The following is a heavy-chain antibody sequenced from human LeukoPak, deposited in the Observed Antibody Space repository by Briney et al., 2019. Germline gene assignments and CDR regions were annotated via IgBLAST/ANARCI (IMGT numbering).Heavy chain of an antibody. V-gene: IGHV1-2*02. J-gene: IGHJ5*02. CDR3: ARDRQWLVPTNSWFDP. D-gene: IGHD6-19*01. CDR2: INPNSGGT. Sequence: GASVKVSCKASGYTFTGYYMHWVRQAPGQGLEWMGWINPNSGGTNYAQKFQGRVTMTRDTSISTAYMELSRLRSDDTAVYYCARDRQWLVPTNSWFDPWGQGTLVTVSS. CDR1: GYTFTGYY.